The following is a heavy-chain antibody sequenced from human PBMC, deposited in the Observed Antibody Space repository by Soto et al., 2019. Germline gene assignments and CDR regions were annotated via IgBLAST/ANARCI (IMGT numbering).Heavy chain of an antibody. CDR1: GYTFTSYD. J-gene: IGHJ6*02. D-gene: IGHD6-13*01. CDR3: AREYSSSWYRGYYYYCMDV. Sequence: GASVKVSCKASGYTFTSYDINWVRQATGQGLEWMGWINPNSGNTAYEQKFQGRVTMTRNTSISTAYMELSSLRSEDTAVYYCAREYSSSWYRGYYYYCMDVGGQGTTVTVSS. V-gene: IGHV1-8*01. CDR2: INPNSGNT.